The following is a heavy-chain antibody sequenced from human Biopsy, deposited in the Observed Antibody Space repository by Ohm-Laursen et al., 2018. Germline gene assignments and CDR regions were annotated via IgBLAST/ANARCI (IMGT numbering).Heavy chain of an antibody. Sequence: GASVKVSCNASGYTLTNYGISWVRQAPGQGLEWMGWISPYNGDTDYAQKLQGRVTMTTDTSTSTAYMDLRSLRSDDTAVYYCARDRWPHVTLLGLVVFDFWGQGTLVIVSS. CDR3: ARDRWPHVTLLGLVVFDF. J-gene: IGHJ4*02. D-gene: IGHD3-3*01. CDR2: ISPYNGDT. V-gene: IGHV1-18*01. CDR1: GYTLTNYG.